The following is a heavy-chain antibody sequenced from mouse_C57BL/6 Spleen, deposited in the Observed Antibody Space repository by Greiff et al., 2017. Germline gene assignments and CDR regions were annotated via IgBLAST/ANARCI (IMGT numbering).Heavy chain of an antibody. Sequence: VQLKQSGPELVKPGASVKISCKASGYSFTGYYMNWVKQSPEKSLEWIGEINPSTGGTTYNQKFKAKATLTVDKSSSTAYMQLKSLTSEDSAVYYCARGSFYGNFAYWGQGTLVTVSA. D-gene: IGHD2-1*01. CDR3: ARGSFYGNFAY. CDR1: GYSFTGYY. CDR2: INPSTGGT. V-gene: IGHV1-42*01. J-gene: IGHJ3*01.